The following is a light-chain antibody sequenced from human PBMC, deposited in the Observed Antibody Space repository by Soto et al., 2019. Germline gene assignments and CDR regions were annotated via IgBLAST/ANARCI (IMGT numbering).Light chain of an antibody. CDR1: QSLLHSNGYNY. Sequence: DIVMTQSPLSLPVTPGEPASISCRSSQSLLHSNGYNYLDWYLQKPGQSPHLLIYLGSDRASGVPDRFSGSGSGTDFTLTISRVEAEDVGVYYCMQALQTPWTFGLGTKVDIK. CDR2: LGS. CDR3: MQALQTPWT. V-gene: IGKV2-28*01. J-gene: IGKJ1*01.